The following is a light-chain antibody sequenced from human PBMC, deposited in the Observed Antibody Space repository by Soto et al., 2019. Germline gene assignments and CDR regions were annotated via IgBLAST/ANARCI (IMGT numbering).Light chain of an antibody. J-gene: IGLJ1*01. V-gene: IGLV2-14*01. Sequence: QSALTQPASVSGSPGQSITISCTGTSSDVGGYNYVSWYQQHPGKAPKLMIYEVSNRPSGVSIRFSGSKSGNTASLTISGLQAEDEADYYCSSYTGSTSLDVFGTGTKVTV. CDR1: SSDVGGYNY. CDR2: EVS. CDR3: SSYTGSTSLDV.